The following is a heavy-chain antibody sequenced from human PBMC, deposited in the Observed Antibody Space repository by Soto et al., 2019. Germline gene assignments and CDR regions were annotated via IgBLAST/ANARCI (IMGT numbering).Heavy chain of an antibody. V-gene: IGHV1-69*13. CDR2: IIPIFGTA. D-gene: IGHD5-18*01. CDR1: GGTFSSYA. Sequence: SVKVSCKASGGTFSSYAISWVRQAPGQGLEWMGGIIPIFGTANYAQKFQGRVTITADESTSTAYMELSSLRSEDTAVYYCARGSSLTWIQLWSVYFDYWGQGTLVTVSS. J-gene: IGHJ4*02. CDR3: ARGSSLTWIQLWSVYFDY.